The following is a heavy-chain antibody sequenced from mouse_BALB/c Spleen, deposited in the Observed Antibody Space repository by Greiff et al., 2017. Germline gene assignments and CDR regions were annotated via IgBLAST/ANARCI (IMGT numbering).Heavy chain of an antibody. CDR3: ARNYGNAMDY. CDR1: GYSITSDYA. D-gene: IGHD1-2*01. V-gene: IGHV3-2*02. CDR2: ISYSGST. Sequence: EVKLVESGPGLVKPSQSLSLTCTVTGYSITSDYAWNWIRQFPGNKLEWMGYISYSGSTSYNPSLKSRISITRDTSKNQFFLQLNSVTTEDTATYYCARNYGNAMDYWGQGTSVTVSS. J-gene: IGHJ4*01.